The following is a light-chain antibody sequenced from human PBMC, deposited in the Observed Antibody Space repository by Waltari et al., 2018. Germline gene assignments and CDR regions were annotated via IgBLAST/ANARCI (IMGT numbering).Light chain of an antibody. J-gene: IGLJ2*01. CDR3: SSYAGTYTLGL. V-gene: IGLV2-11*01. CDR1: SSDIGAYNF. CDR2: DVS. Sequence: QSALTQPRSVSGSPGESVTITCTGTSSDIGAYNFVSWYQHHPGKGPKLLIYDVSGRPSGVPERFSGSKSGHTASLTISGLQAEDEADYFCSSYAGTYTLGLFGAGTTLTV.